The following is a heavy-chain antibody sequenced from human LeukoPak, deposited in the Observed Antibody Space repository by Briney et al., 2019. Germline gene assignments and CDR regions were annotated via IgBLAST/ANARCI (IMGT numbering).Heavy chain of an antibody. CDR3: ARDPLWDYQFDY. CDR2: ISYDGSNK. J-gene: IGHJ4*02. V-gene: IGHV3-30*04. Sequence: GGSLRLSCAASGFAFSSYAMHWVRQAPGKGLEWVAVISYDGSNKYYADSVKGRFTISRDNSRNTLYLQMNSLRAEDTAVYYCARDPLWDYQFDYWGQGTLVTVSS. D-gene: IGHD1-7*01. CDR1: GFAFSSYA.